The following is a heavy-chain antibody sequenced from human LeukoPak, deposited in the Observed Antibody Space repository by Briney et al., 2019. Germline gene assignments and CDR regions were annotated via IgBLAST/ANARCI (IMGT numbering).Heavy chain of an antibody. CDR3: ARGNTMVRGAFDAFDI. J-gene: IGHJ3*02. D-gene: IGHD3-10*01. CDR1: GGSISSYY. CDR2: ICYSGST. Sequence: SETLSLTCTVSGGSISSYYWSWIRQPPGKGLEWIGYICYSGSTNYNPSLKNRVTISVDTSNNQFSLKLSSVTAADTALYYCARGNTMVRGAFDAFDIWGQGTMVTVSS. V-gene: IGHV4-59*01.